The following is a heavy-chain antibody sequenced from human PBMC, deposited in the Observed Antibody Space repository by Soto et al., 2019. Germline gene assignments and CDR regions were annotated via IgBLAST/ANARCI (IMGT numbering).Heavy chain of an antibody. CDR1: GFTFSSYA. J-gene: IGHJ4*02. Sequence: SLRLSCSGSGFTFSSYAMSWVRQAPGKGLEWVSAISGSGISTYYADSVKGRFTISRDNSKNTLYLQMNSLRAEDTAVYYCAKDLGDSSRREPLAYSGQGTLVPVAS. CDR2: ISGSGIST. V-gene: IGHV3-23*01. D-gene: IGHD3-10*01. CDR3: AKDLGDSSRREPLAY.